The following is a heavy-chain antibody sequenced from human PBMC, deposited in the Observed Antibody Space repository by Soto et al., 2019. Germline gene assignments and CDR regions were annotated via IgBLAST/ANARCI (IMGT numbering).Heavy chain of an antibody. V-gene: IGHV4-30-2*01. D-gene: IGHD6-6*01. CDR1: GGSISSGGYS. CDR2: VYPRGST. CDR3: ASRPLRTMYYFDS. Sequence: SETLSLTCAVSGGSISSGGYSWNWIRQPPGKGLEWIGYVYPRGSTSYNPSLQGRVTISVDTSKNQFSLKLSSVTAADTAVYYCASRPLRTMYYFDSWGPGTLVTVSS. J-gene: IGHJ4*02.